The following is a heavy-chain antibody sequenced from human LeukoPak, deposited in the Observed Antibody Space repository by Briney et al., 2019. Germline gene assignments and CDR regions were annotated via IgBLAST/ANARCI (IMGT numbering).Heavy chain of an antibody. J-gene: IGHJ6*02. CDR3: ARDPSLSRYELLWFGESPWRTSGMDV. V-gene: IGHV3-21*01. D-gene: IGHD3-10*01. Sequence: GGSLRLSCAASGFTFSSYSMNWVRQAPGKGLEWVSSISSSSSYINYADSVKGRFTISRDNAKNSLYLQMNSLRAEDTAVYYCARDPSLSRYELLWFGESPWRTSGMDVWGQGTTVTVSS. CDR2: ISSSSSYI. CDR1: GFTFSSYS.